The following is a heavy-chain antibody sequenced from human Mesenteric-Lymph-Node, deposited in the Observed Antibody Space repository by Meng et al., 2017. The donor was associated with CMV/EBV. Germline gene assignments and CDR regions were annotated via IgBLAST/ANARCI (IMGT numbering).Heavy chain of an antibody. D-gene: IGHD3-3*01. CDR1: GFTFSDYY. CDR3: ARAPYYDFWTDY. CDR2: ISKSGSTI. V-gene: IGHV3-11*01. J-gene: IGHJ4*01. Sequence: GESLKISCVASGFTFSDYYMSWIRQAPGKGLEWVSHISKSGSTIYQADSVKGRFTVSRDNAKNSLYLQMNSLRAEDTAVYYCARAPYYDFWTDYWGHGTLVTVSS.